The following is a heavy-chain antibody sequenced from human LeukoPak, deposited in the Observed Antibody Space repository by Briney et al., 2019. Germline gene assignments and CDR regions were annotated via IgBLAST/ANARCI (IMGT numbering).Heavy chain of an antibody. V-gene: IGHV3-11*04. CDR3: ARDRGIVGTTGYYYMDV. CDR1: GFSLSDYY. CDR2: VGSTI. Sequence: GGSLRLSCVASGFSLSDYYMSWIRQAPGKGLEWVSYVGSTIYYADSVKGRFTISRDNAKNSLYLQMNSLRAEDTAVYYCARDRGIVGTTGYYYMDVWGKGTTVTVSS. D-gene: IGHD1-26*01. J-gene: IGHJ6*03.